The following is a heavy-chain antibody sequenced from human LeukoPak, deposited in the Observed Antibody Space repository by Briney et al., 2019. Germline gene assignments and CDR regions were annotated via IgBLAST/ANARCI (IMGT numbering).Heavy chain of an antibody. V-gene: IGHV7-4-1*02. CDR2: INTHTGNP. Sequence: ASVKVSCKASGYTINNFAMNWVRQAPGQGLEWMGWINTHTGNPTYAQGFTGRFVFSMDFSVSTAYLQINSLKAEDTAVYYCARGIAVAGIGAGYYFDYWGQGTLVTVSS. J-gene: IGHJ4*02. D-gene: IGHD6-19*01. CDR1: GYTINNFA. CDR3: ARGIAVAGIGAGYYFDY.